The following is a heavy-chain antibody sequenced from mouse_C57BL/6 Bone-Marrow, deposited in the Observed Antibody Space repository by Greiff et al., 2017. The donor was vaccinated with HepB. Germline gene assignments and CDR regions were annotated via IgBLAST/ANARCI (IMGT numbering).Heavy chain of an antibody. J-gene: IGHJ1*03. CDR1: GYTFTDYY. CDR2: IYPGSGNT. V-gene: IGHV1-76*01. D-gene: IGHD1-1*01. Sequence: QVQLKESGAELVRPGASVKLSCKASGYTFTDYYINWVKQRPGQGLEWIARIYPGSGNTYYNEKFKGKATLTAEKSSSTAYMQLSSLTSEDSAVYFCASWDYYGSSGGLGYFDVWGTGTTVTVSS. CDR3: ASWDYYGSSGGLGYFDV.